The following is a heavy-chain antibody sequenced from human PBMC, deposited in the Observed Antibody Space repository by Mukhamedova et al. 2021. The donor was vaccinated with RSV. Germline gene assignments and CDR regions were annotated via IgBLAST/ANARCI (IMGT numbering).Heavy chain of an antibody. Sequence: KGLEWVANIKGDGYDKYYVGSVKGRFTIYRDNAKNSLYLQMDSLRAEDTAVYYCARNRLGYSYGSYFDSWGQGTLVTVSS. CDR2: IKGDGYDK. CDR3: ARNRLGYSYGSYFDS. D-gene: IGHD5-18*01. J-gene: IGHJ4*02. V-gene: IGHV3-7*01.